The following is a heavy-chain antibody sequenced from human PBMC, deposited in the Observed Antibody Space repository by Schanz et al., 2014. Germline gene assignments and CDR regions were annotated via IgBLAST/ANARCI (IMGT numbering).Heavy chain of an antibody. V-gene: IGHV1-69*02. D-gene: IGHD4-17*01. Sequence: QVQLVQSGADVKKPGSSVRVSCKASGGTFSRLTFSWVRQAPGQGLEWMGRVIPILGVTHYAQKFQGRVTITADKSTTTAYMELNSLNSDDTAVYYCANLDYADSVSWGQGTLXTVSS. J-gene: IGHJ5*02. CDR2: VIPILGVT. CDR1: GGTFSRLT. CDR3: ANLDYADSVS.